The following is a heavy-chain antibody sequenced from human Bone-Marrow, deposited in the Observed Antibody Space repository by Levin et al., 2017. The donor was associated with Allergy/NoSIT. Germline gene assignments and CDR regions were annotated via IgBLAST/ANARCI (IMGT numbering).Heavy chain of an antibody. CDR3: AREEYDILTGYYYYYYGMDG. V-gene: IGHV3-33*01. J-gene: IGHJ6*02. CDR2: IWYDGSNK. Sequence: GGSLRLSCAASGFTFSSYGMHWVRQAPGKGLEWVAVIWYDGSNKYYADSVKGRFTISRDNSKNTLYLQMNSLRAEDTAVYYCAREEYDILTGYYYYYYGMDGWGQGTTVTVSS. D-gene: IGHD3-9*01. CDR1: GFTFSSYG.